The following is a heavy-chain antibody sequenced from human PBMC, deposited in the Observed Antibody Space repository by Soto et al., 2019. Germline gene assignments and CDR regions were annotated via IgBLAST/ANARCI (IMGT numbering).Heavy chain of an antibody. D-gene: IGHD4-17*01. V-gene: IGHV1-8*01. CDR1: AYSINSYD. CDR3: ARGLVDSGGNCFDS. CDR2: MNPKSGNT. J-gene: IGHJ4*02. Sequence: ASVKVSCKASAYSINSYDMNWVRQATGQGPEWMGWMNPKSGNTGFAEKFQGRVKMTWNTSTGTVYLEISSLRPEDTAVYYCARGLVDSGGNCFDSWGQGTQVTVSS.